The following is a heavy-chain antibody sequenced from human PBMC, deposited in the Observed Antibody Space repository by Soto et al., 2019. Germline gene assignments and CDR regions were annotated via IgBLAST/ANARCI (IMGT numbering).Heavy chain of an antibody. CDR1: GFSLTTRGGG. CDR2: IYWDDDK. CDR3: AHRVLRTVFGLVTTTAIYFDF. J-gene: IGHJ4*02. D-gene: IGHD3-3*01. V-gene: IGHV2-5*02. Sequence: QITLNESGPTVVRPTETLTLTCRFSGFSLTTRGGGVGWIRQSPGKAPEWLALIYWDDDKRYSASLKSRLTITKDTSKNQVVLTVSDMDTTDTATYYCAHRVLRTVFGLVTTTAIYFDFWGQGTPVAVSS.